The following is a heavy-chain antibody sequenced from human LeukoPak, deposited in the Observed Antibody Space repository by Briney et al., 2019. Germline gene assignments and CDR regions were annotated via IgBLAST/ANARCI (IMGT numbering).Heavy chain of an antibody. Sequence: PGGSLRLSCAASGFTVSSNYMSWVRQAPGKGLEWVSVIYSGGSTYYADSVKGRFTISRDNSNNTPYLQMNSLRAEDTAVYYCASCGGDCYSLDFDYWGQGTLVTVSS. CDR3: ASCGGDCYSLDFDY. CDR2: IYSGGST. J-gene: IGHJ4*02. V-gene: IGHV3-53*01. CDR1: GFTVSSNY. D-gene: IGHD2-21*02.